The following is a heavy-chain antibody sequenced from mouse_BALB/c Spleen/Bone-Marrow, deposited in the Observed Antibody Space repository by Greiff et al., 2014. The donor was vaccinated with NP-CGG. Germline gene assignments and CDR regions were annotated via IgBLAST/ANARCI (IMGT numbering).Heavy chain of an antibody. Sequence: QVQLQQSGAEMVRPGSSVKISCKASGYAFSNNWMNWMKQRPGQGLEWIGQIYPGDGDTNYNGKFKGKATLTADKSSSIAYMQLSSLTSEDSAVCFCHYFGSDYYVMDYWGQGTSVTVSS. CDR1: GYAFSNNW. CDR2: IYPGDGDT. CDR3: HYFGSDYYVMDY. D-gene: IGHD1-1*01. J-gene: IGHJ4*01. V-gene: IGHV1-80*01.